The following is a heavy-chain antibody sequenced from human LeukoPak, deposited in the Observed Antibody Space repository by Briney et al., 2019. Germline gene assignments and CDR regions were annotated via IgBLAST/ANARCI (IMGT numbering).Heavy chain of an antibody. J-gene: IGHJ4*02. Sequence: ASVKVSCKASGYTFTGYYMHWVRQAPGQGLEWMGWINPNSGGTNYAQKFQGRVTMTRDTSISTAYMELSRLRSDDTAVYYCARVSYSSPDYYGLLGYWGQGTLATVSS. CDR1: GYTFTGYY. D-gene: IGHD3-10*01. CDR3: ARVSYSSPDYYGLLGY. CDR2: INPNSGGT. V-gene: IGHV1-2*02.